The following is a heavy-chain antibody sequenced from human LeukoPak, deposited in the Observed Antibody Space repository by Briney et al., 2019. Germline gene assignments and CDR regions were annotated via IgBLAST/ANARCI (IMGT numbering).Heavy chain of an antibody. CDR3: TTDRYYDNSELQFQH. J-gene: IGHJ1*01. Sequence: GGSLRLSCAVSGLTFSSSWMDWVRQAPGKGLEWLGRIKRETDGETIDYAAPVKGRFTISRDDSRNTLYLQMDSLKIEDTAVYYCTTDRYYDNSELQFQHWGQGTLVTVSS. D-gene: IGHD3-22*01. CDR1: GLTFSSSW. CDR2: IKRETDGETI. V-gene: IGHV3-15*01.